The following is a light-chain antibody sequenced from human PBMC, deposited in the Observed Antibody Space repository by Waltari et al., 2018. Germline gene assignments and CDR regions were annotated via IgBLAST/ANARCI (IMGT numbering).Light chain of an antibody. Sequence: DIVMTQSPLYLPVTPGGPTSSSVWASQRLLYRNGNNYLDWYLQKPGQSPHLLIYLGSNRASGVPDRFSGSGSGTDFTLKISRVEAEDVGIYYCVQSLQTPPTFGQGTKVEIK. J-gene: IGKJ1*01. CDR2: LGS. V-gene: IGKV2-28*01. CDR3: VQSLQTPPT. CDR1: QRLLYRNGNNY.